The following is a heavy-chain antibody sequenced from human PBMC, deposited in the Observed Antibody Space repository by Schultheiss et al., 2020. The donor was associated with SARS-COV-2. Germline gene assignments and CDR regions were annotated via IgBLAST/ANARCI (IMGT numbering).Heavy chain of an antibody. V-gene: IGHV1-46*01. CDR1: AYTFTNSY. CDR2: INPSVGST. D-gene: IGHD2-2*01. CDR3: ARDLRRYCSSTSCYQAFDI. Sequence: ASVKVSCKASAYTFTNSYIHWVRQAPGQGLEWMGIINPSVGSTSYALRFQGRVTMTRDTSTSTVYMELSSLRSDDTAVYYCARDLRRYCSSTSCYQAFDIWGQGTMVTVSS. J-gene: IGHJ3*02.